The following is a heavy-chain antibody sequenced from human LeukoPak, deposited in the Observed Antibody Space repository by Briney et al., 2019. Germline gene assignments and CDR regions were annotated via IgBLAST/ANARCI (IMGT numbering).Heavy chain of an antibody. Sequence: ASVKVSCKASGYTFTSYGISWVRQAPGQGLEWVGWISAYNGNTNYAQKLQGRVTMTTDTATSTAYMELRSLRSDDTAVYYCARDKPVYNWNDVMYFDLWGRGTLVTVSS. J-gene: IGHJ2*01. D-gene: IGHD1-20*01. CDR1: GYTFTSYG. CDR2: ISAYNGNT. V-gene: IGHV1-18*01. CDR3: ARDKPVYNWNDVMYFDL.